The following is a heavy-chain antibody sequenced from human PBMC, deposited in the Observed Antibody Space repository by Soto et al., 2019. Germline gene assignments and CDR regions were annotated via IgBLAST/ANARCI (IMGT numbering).Heavy chain of an antibody. Sequence: QGQLVQSGGEVKKPGASVKVSCKASGYTFTRYGISWVRQAPGQGLEWMGWISGYNGDTKYAQKFQGRVTMTVDTSTTTAYMELRSLTSDDRAVYYCAKNGPPPYYYDGMDGWGQGTTVTVSS. V-gene: IGHV1-18*01. CDR1: GYTFTRYG. CDR2: ISGYNGDT. CDR3: AKNGPPPYYYDGMDG. J-gene: IGHJ6*02. D-gene: IGHD2-8*01.